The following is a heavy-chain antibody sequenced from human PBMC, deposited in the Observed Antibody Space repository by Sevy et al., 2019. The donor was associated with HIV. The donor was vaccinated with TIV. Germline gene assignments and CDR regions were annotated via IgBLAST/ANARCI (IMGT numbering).Heavy chain of an antibody. CDR3: ARDHVKDGDLGDYYYYAFDV. CDR1: GFTVSSNY. CDR2: ISGSDSTI. Sequence: GGSLRLSCAASGFTVSSNYMSWVRQAPGKGLEWISYISGSDSTIYYADSVKGRFTISRDNARNSLYLQMNSLRAEDTAVYYCARDHVKDGDLGDYYYYAFDVWGQGTTVTVSS. D-gene: IGHD4-17*01. J-gene: IGHJ6*02. V-gene: IGHV3-11*01.